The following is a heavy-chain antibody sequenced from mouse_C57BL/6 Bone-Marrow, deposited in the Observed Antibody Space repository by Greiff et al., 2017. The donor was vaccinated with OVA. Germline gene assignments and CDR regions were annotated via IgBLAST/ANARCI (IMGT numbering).Heavy chain of an antibody. J-gene: IGHJ3*01. CDR2: IYPRSGNT. CDR1: GCTFTSYG. CDR3: VRATAY. V-gene: IGHV1-81*01. D-gene: IGHD3-1*01. Sequence: VQLQQSGAELARPGASVKLSCKASGCTFTSYGISWVKQRPGQGLEWIGEIYPRSGNTYYNEKFKGKATLTADKSSSTAYMELRSLTSEDSAVYFCVRATAYWGQGTLVTVSA.